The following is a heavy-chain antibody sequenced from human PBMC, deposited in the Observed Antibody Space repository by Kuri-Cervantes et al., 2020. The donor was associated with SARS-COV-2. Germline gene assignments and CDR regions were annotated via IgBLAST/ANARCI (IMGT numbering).Heavy chain of an antibody. J-gene: IGHJ6*03. V-gene: IGHV4-59*01. CDR3: ARWGYSSSSSGLGYYYYYMDV. CDR2: IDYSGNT. D-gene: IGHD6-6*01. CDR1: GDSMSSYY. Sequence: SCTVSGDSMSSYYWSWIRQSPGKGLEWIGFIDYSGNTKYNPSLKSRVTISVDTSKNQFSLKLSSVTAADTAVYYCARWGYSSSSSGLGYYYYYMDVWGKGTTVTVSS.